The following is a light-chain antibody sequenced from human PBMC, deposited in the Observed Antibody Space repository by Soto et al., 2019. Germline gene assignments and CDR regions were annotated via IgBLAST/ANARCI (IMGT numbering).Light chain of an antibody. Sequence: EIVMTQSPAALSVSPGEGATLSCRASQGIGSTLAWYQQKPGQTPRLLIYDASTRAAGVPARFSGSGSGTDFTLTISRLEPEDFGVFYCQQYGNPPQTFGQGTRVEV. CDR3: QQYGNPPQT. CDR1: QGIGST. CDR2: DAS. V-gene: IGKV3-15*01. J-gene: IGKJ1*01.